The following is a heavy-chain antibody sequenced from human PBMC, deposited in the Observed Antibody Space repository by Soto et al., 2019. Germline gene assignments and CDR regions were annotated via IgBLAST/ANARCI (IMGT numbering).Heavy chain of an antibody. J-gene: IGHJ4*02. CDR2: ISAYNGNT. V-gene: IGHV1-18*01. D-gene: IGHD3-16*01. CDR1: GYTFTSYG. Sequence: VQLLHSGAEVKNPGASVKVSCKASGYTFTSYGISWVRQAPGQGLEWMGWISAYNGNTNYAQKLQGRVTMTTDTSTSTAYMELRILRSDDTDVYYCARLPFDYVWNARLHYFDFWGQGTLVTVSS. CDR3: ARLPFDYVWNARLHYFDF.